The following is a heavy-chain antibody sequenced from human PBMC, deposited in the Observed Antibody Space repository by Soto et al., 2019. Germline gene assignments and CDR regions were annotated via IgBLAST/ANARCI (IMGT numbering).Heavy chain of an antibody. Sequence: GGSLRLSCAASGFTVSSNYMSWVRQAPGKGLEWVSVIYSGGNTYYADSVKGRFTISRDNSKNTLYLQMNSLRAEDTAVYYCASGSSLFYYGMDVWGQGTTVTVSS. J-gene: IGHJ6*02. CDR3: ASGSSLFYYGMDV. CDR2: IYSGGNT. CDR1: GFTVSSNY. V-gene: IGHV3-66*01. D-gene: IGHD6-13*01.